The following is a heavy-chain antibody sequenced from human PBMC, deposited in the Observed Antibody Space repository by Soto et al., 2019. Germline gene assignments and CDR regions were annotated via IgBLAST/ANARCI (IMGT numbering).Heavy chain of an antibody. V-gene: IGHV3-33*01. J-gene: IGHJ3*02. D-gene: IGHD3-10*01. CDR3: ARGWFGELLEPPDI. Sequence: GGSLRLSCAASGFTFSSYGMHWVRQAPGKGLEWVAVIWYDGSNKYYADSVKGRFTISRDNSKNTLYLQMNSLRAEDTAVYYCARGWFGELLEPPDIWGQGTMVTVSS. CDR2: IWYDGSNK. CDR1: GFTFSSYG.